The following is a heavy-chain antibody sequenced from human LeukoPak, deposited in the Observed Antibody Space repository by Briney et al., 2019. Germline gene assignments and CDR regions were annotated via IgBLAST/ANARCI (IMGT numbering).Heavy chain of an antibody. D-gene: IGHD3-3*01. CDR2: ISSSSSYI. V-gene: IGHV3-21*01. CDR1: GFTFSSYS. Sequence: HPGGSLRLSCAASGFTFSSYSMNWVRQAPGKGLEWVSSISSSSSYIYYADSVKGRFTNSRDNAKNSLYLQMNSLRAEDTAVYYCARDLSSYYDFWSGYYTQEDHFDYWGQGTLVTVSS. CDR3: ARDLSSYYDFWSGYYTQEDHFDY. J-gene: IGHJ4*02.